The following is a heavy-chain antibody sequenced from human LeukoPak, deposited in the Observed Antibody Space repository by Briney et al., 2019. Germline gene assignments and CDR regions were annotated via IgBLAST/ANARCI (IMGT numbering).Heavy chain of an antibody. CDR2: MNPNSGDT. D-gene: IGHD7-27*01. CDR3: ARGPGGTGSLFDY. V-gene: IGHV1-8*01. J-gene: IGHJ4*02. CDR1: GYTFTSYD. Sequence: ASVKVSCKASGYTFTSYDINWVRQATGPGREGMGWMNPNSGDTGYVQKFKGRVTMTRSTSISTAYMELSSLRSEDTAVYFCARGPGGTGSLFDYWGQGTPVTVSS.